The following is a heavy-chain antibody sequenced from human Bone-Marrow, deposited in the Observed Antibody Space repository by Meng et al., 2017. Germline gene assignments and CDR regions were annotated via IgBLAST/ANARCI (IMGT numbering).Heavy chain of an antibody. D-gene: IGHD3-22*01. CDR2: VSWNGYRT. V-gene: IGHV3-19*01. CDR3: ARHVGYYYEGGSAFDI. Sequence: GGSLRLSCAASGFTFSNSDMNWVRQAPGKGLEWVSGVSWNGYRTHYADSVKGRFIISRDNSRNFLYQQMNRLRPEDMAVYYCARHVGYYYEGGSAFDIWGQGTMVTVSS. J-gene: IGHJ3*02. CDR1: GFTFSNSD.